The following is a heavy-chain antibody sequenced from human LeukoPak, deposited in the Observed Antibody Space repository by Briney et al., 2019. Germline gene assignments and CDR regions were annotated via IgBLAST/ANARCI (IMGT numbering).Heavy chain of an antibody. J-gene: IGHJ5*02. D-gene: IGHD6-13*01. V-gene: IGHV1-8*01. Sequence: ASVKVSCKASGYTFSNYNINWVRQATGQGLEWMGWMNPNSGNTGYAQKFQGRVTMTRNTSISTAYMELSSLRSEDTAVYYCARGLQLQGLRFHPWRQGPLVPGSS. CDR3: ARGLQLQGLRFHP. CDR1: GYTFSNYN. CDR2: MNPNSGNT.